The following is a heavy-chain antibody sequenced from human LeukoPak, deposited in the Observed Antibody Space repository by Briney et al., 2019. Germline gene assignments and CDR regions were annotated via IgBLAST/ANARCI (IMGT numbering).Heavy chain of an antibody. CDR2: IKQDGSEK. CDR3: ARDVSDY. D-gene: IGHD2-8*01. CDR1: GFPFSSYW. J-gene: IGHJ4*02. V-gene: IGHV3-7*01. Sequence: GGSLRLSCAASGFPFSSYWMSWVRQAPGKGLEWVANIKQDGSEKYYVDSVKGRFTISRDNAKNSLYLQMNSLRAEDTAVYYCARDVSDYWGQGTLVTVSS.